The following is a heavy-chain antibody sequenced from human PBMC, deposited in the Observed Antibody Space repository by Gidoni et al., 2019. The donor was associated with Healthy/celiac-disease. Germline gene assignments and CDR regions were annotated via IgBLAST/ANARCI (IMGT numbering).Heavy chain of an antibody. Sequence: QVQLVQSGAAVKKPGASVKVSCKASGSTFTCYYMHWLRQAPGQGLEWMGIINPSGGSTSYAQKFQGRVTMTRDTSTSTVYMELSSLRSEDTAVYYCARDPVRAMASGAFDIWGQGTMVTVSS. CDR2: INPSGGST. CDR3: ARDPVRAMASGAFDI. D-gene: IGHD5-18*01. J-gene: IGHJ3*02. CDR1: GSTFTCYY. V-gene: IGHV1-46*01.